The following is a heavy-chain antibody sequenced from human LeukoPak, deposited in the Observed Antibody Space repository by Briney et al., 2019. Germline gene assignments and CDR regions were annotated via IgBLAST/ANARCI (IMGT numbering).Heavy chain of an antibody. CDR3: ARGRPLLYSSGWSSDY. J-gene: IGHJ4*02. CDR1: GFTFSSYG. D-gene: IGHD6-19*01. V-gene: IGHV3-30*03. CDR2: ISYDGSNK. Sequence: GGSLRLSCAASGFTFSSYGMHWVRQAPGKGLEWVAVISYDGSNKYYADSVKGRFTISRDNAKNSLYLQANSLRAEDTAVYYCARGRPLLYSSGWSSDYWGQGALVTVSS.